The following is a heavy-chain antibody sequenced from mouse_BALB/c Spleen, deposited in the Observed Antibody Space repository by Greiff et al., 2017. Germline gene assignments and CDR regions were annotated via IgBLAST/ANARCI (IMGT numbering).Heavy chain of an antibody. Sequence: QVQLQQSGAELVKPGASVKLSCKASGYTFTSYYMYWVKQRPGQGLEWIGEINPSNGGTNFNEKFKSKATLTVDKSSSTAYMQLSSLTSEDSAVYYCTRRGYGSSYSWFAYWGRGTLVTVSA. V-gene: IGHV1S81*02. CDR1: GYTFTSYY. CDR2: INPSNGGT. D-gene: IGHD1-1*01. CDR3: TRRGYGSSYSWFAY. J-gene: IGHJ3*01.